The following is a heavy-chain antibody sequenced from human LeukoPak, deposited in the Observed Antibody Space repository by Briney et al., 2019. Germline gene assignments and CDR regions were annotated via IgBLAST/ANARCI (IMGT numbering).Heavy chain of an antibody. J-gene: IGHJ3*02. CDR2: IYSGGST. Sequence: GGSLRLSCAASGFTVSSNYMSWVRQAPGKGLEWVSVIYSGGSTYYADSVKGRFTISRDNSKNTLYLQMNSLRAEDTAVYYCAKWGYGDYESAFDIWSQGTMVTVSS. D-gene: IGHD4-17*01. CDR3: AKWGYGDYESAFDI. CDR1: GFTVSSNY. V-gene: IGHV3-66*01.